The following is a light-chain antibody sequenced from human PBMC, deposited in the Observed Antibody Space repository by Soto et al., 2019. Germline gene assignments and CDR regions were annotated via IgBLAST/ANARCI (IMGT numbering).Light chain of an antibody. Sequence: IGLTQSPATVSVSPGERATLSCRASQSISSLLAWYQQKPGQAPRLLIYGASTRATGIPATFSGSGSGADFTLTISSLEPEDFAVYYCQQRSSWVPFCGGTKVDIK. CDR3: QQRSSWVP. J-gene: IGKJ4*01. V-gene: IGKV3-11*01. CDR2: GAS. CDR1: QSISSL.